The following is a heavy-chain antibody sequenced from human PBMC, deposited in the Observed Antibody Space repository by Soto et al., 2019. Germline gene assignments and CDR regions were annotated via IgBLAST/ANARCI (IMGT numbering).Heavy chain of an antibody. CDR2: IWSDGSNK. V-gene: IGHV3-33*01. CDR1: GFTFGSNG. D-gene: IGHD6-13*01. Sequence: RLSCTASGFTFGSNGMHWVRQAPGKGLEWVAVIWSDGSNKYYADSVKGRFTIFRDNSKSTLYLQMNGLRAEDTAVYYCARDGSNNPGFYYGMDVWGQGTTVTVSS. CDR3: ARDGSNNPGFYYGMDV. J-gene: IGHJ6*02.